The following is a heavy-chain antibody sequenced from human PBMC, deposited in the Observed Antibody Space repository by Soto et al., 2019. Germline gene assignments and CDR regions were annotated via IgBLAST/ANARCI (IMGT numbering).Heavy chain of an antibody. CDR3: AYTSSWPDAFDI. CDR1: GFTFSSYS. D-gene: IGHD6-13*01. Sequence: GGSLRLSCAASGFTFSSYSMNWVRQAPGKGLEWVSYISSSSSTIYYADSVKGRFTISRDNAKNSLYLQMNSLRAEDTAVYYSAYTSSWPDAFDIWGQGTMVTVS. CDR2: ISSSSSTI. J-gene: IGHJ3*02. V-gene: IGHV3-48*01.